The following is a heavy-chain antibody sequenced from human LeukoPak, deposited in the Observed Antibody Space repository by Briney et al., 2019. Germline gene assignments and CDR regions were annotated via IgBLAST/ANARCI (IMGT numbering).Heavy chain of an antibody. CDR3: TTSIWFGELRSDY. V-gene: IGHV3-15*01. J-gene: IGHJ4*02. D-gene: IGHD3-10*01. Sequence: GGSLRLSCAASGFTFSNAWMSGVRQAPGKGLEWVGRIKSKTDGGTTDYAAPVKGRFTISRDDSKNTLYLQMNSLKTEDTAVYYCTTSIWFGELRSDYWGQGTLVTVSS. CDR1: GFTFSNAW. CDR2: IKSKTDGGTT.